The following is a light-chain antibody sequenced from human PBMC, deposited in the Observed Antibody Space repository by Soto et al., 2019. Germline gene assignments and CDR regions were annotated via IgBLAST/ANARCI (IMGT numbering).Light chain of an antibody. CDR2: GAS. V-gene: IGKV3-15*01. CDR1: QTVSSK. J-gene: IGKJ2*01. Sequence: EIVMTQSPDTLSVSPGDRATLSCRASQTVSSKLAWYQQRPDQAPRLLIYGASTRATGIPARFSGSGSGTEFTLTISSLQSEDFAVYYCQQYTNWPPTTFGQGTKLEIK. CDR3: QQYTNWPPTT.